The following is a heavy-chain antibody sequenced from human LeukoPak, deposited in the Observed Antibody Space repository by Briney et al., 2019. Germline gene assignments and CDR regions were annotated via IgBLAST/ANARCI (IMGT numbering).Heavy chain of an antibody. CDR3: ARQGPEGHH. CDR2: IDPSDSHI. Sequence: GEALMISCKGSGYRSNIYWISWVRQMPGQGLEWMGRIDPSDSHIDYSPSFQGHATISGDTSINTIYLHWSSLKASDTAMYYCARQGPEGHHWGQGTLVTVSS. CDR1: GYRSNIYW. V-gene: IGHV5-10-1*01. J-gene: IGHJ5*02. D-gene: IGHD1-14*01.